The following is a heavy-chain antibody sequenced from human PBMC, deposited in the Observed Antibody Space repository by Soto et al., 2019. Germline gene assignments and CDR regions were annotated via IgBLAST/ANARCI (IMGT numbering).Heavy chain of an antibody. CDR1: GGSISSNNW. J-gene: IGHJ4*02. CDR2: IHHSGST. CDR3: ARAYYDILTGSKGDFDY. Sequence: SETLSLTCAVSGGSISSNNWWTWFRQPPGKGLEWIGEIHHSGSTNYNPSLKSRVTISVDKSKNQFSLKLNSVTAADTAVYYFARAYYDILTGSKGDFDYWGQGSLVTVSS. V-gene: IGHV4-4*02. D-gene: IGHD3-9*01.